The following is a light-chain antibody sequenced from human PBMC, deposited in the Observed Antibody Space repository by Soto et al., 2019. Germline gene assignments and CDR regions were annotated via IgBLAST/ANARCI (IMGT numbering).Light chain of an antibody. V-gene: IGKV3-20*01. Sequence: EVVLTQSPCTLSLSPGERATLSCGASRSVSSSYLGWYQQKPGQAPRLLIYGASSRATGIPDRFSGSGSGTDFTLTISRLEPEDFAVNYCQQYGTSPITFGQGTRLEIK. J-gene: IGKJ5*01. CDR1: RSVSSSY. CDR3: QQYGTSPIT. CDR2: GAS.